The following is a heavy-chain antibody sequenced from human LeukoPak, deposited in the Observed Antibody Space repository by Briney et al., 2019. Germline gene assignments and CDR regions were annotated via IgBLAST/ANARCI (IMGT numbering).Heavy chain of an antibody. Sequence: GGSLRLSCAASGFTFSSYGMHWVRQAPGKGLEWVAVIWYDGSNKYYADSVKGRFTISRDNSKNTLYLQMNSLRAEDTAVYYCARGEEYSYGRGDIDYWGQGTLVTVSS. CDR1: GFTFSSYG. J-gene: IGHJ4*02. CDR3: ARGEEYSYGRGDIDY. V-gene: IGHV3-33*01. D-gene: IGHD5-18*01. CDR2: IWYDGSNK.